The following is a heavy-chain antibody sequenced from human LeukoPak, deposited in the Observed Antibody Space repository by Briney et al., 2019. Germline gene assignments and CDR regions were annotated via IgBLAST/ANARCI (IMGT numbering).Heavy chain of an antibody. Sequence: SETLSLTCTVSGGSISSYYWSWIRQPPGKGLEWIGYIYYSGSTNYNPSLKGRVTISVDTSKNQFSLKLSSVTAADTAVYYCARDLIVEQPTYYGMDVWGQGTTVTVSS. J-gene: IGHJ6*02. CDR3: ARDLIVEQPTYYGMDV. CDR2: IYYSGST. V-gene: IGHV4-59*01. D-gene: IGHD6-13*01. CDR1: GGSISSYY.